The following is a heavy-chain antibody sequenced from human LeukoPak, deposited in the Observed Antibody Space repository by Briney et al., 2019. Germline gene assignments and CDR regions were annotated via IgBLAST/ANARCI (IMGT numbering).Heavy chain of an antibody. D-gene: IGHD1-26*01. CDR1: GGSITSYY. CDR3: AKWTEGGAFDS. V-gene: IGHV4-59*01. J-gene: IGHJ3*01. CDR2: IFYTGST. Sequence: AETLSLTCTVSGGSITSYYWSWFRQRPGKGLEFIGYIFYTGSTNYNPSLKSRVTISVDTSKNQFSLKSSSVTAADTAVYYCAKWTEGGAFDSWGQGTMLIVSS.